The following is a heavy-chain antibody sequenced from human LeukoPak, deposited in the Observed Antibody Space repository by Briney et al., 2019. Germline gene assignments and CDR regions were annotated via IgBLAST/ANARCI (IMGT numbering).Heavy chain of an antibody. D-gene: IGHD3-3*01. CDR3: ARPRQGVEDAFDI. Sequence: PSETLSLTCTVSGYSISSGYYWGWIRQPPGKGLEWIGSIYHSGSTYYNPSLKSRVTISVDTSKNQFSLKLSSVTAADTAVYYCARPRQGVEDAFDIWGQGTMVTVSS. CDR2: IYHSGST. V-gene: IGHV4-38-2*02. CDR1: GYSISSGYY. J-gene: IGHJ3*02.